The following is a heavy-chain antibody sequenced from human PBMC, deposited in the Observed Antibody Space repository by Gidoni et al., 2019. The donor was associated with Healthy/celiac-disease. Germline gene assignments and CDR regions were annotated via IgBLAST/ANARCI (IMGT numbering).Heavy chain of an antibody. CDR2: ISYDGSNK. V-gene: IGHV3-30-3*01. CDR3: ARGSYDSSGYSYDY. J-gene: IGHJ4*02. CDR1: GFTFRSYA. Sequence: QVQLVESGGGVVQPGRSLRLSCAASGFTFRSYAMHWVRQAPGKGLEWVAVISYDGSNKYYADSVKGRFTISRDNSKNTLYLQMNSLRAEDTAVYYCARGSYDSSGYSYDYWGQGTLVTVSS. D-gene: IGHD3-22*01.